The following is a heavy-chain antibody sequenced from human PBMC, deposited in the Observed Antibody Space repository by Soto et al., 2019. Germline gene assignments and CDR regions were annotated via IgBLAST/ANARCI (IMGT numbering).Heavy chain of an antibody. CDR1: GFSLSNSRMG. CDR3: ARTDFMSYYYGMDV. V-gene: IGHV2-26*01. J-gene: IGHJ6*02. Sequence: QVTLKESGPVLVKPTETLTLTCIVSGFSLSNSRMGVSWIRQPPGKALEWLAHIFSNDEKSYSTSLRSRLTISKYTSKSQVVLTMTNMDPVDTATYCCARTDFMSYYYGMDVWGQGTTVTVSS. CDR2: IFSNDEK. D-gene: IGHD3-3*01.